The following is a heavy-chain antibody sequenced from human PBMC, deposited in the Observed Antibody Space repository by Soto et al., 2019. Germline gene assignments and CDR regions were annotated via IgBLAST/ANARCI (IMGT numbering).Heavy chain of an antibody. V-gene: IGHV1-69*13. J-gene: IGHJ5*02. D-gene: IGHD2-2*01. CDR2: IIPIFGTA. CDR1: GGTFSSYA. Sequence: WASVKVSCKASGGTFSSYAISWVRQAPGQGLEWMGGIIPIFGTANYAQKFQGRVTITADESTSTAYMELSSLRSEDTAVYYCAPDPEGYCSSKSCRNQYRFHRWGQATPVTVSS. CDR3: APDPEGYCSSKSCRNQYRFHR.